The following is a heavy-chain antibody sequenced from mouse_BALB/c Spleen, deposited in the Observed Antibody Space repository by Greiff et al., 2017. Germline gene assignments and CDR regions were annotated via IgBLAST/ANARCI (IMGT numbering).Heavy chain of an antibody. V-gene: IGHV14-3*02. Sequence: EVQLKESGAELVKPGTSVKLSCTASGFNIKDTYMHWVKQRPEQGLEWIGRIDPANGNTKYDPKFQGKATITADTSSNTAYLQLSSLTSEDTAVYYCARAYDGYFNFDYWGQGTTLTVSS. CDR2: IDPANGNT. D-gene: IGHD2-3*01. CDR1: GFNIKDTY. CDR3: ARAYDGYFNFDY. J-gene: IGHJ2*01.